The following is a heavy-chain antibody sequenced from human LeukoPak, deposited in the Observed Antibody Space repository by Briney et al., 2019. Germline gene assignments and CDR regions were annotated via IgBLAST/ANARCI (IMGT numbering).Heavy chain of an antibody. CDR1: GGSISSHY. Sequence: PSETLSLTCTVSGGSISSHYWSWIRQPPGKGLEWIGYIYYSGSTNYNPSLKSRVTISVDTSKNQFSLKLSSVTAADTAVYYCARGRGIAAATDYWGQGTLVTVSS. CDR3: ARGRGIAAATDY. D-gene: IGHD6-13*01. V-gene: IGHV4-59*11. J-gene: IGHJ4*02. CDR2: IYYSGST.